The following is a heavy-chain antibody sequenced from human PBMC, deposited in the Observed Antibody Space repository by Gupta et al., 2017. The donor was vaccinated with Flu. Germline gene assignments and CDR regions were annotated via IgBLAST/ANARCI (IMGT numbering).Heavy chain of an antibody. D-gene: IGHD6-13*01. J-gene: IGHJ6*02. CDR2: IDDGGNT. Sequence: VKLVEPGGGWIQPGGSRGLSCAAPGFPVLNTYITVVRRAPGKGLEWVSIIDDGGNTYYADSVRGRFTISRDKSRNTLYLQMNSLTAEDTAVYYCAKDTAASAGTYYYGMDVWGQGTTVTVS. V-gene: IGHV3-53*01. CDR1: GFPVLNTY. CDR3: AKDTAASAGTYYYGMDV.